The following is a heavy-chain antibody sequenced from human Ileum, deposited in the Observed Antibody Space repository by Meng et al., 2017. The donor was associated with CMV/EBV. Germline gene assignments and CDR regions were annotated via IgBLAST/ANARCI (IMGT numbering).Heavy chain of an antibody. V-gene: IGHV1-18*01. J-gene: IGHJ6*02. Sequence: SGYTFSSYGGSGVRQAAGQGLDGRGWISAYPGHTIYAQTVQYRVSMTRDTSTRTVYMELGSLASDDTAGYYFERDGHLCYGLDVWGQGTTVTVSS. CDR3: ERDGHLCYGLDV. CDR1: GYTFSSYG. CDR2: ISAYPGHT.